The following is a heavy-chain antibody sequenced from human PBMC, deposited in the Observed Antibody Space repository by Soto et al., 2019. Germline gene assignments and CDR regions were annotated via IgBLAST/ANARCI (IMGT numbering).Heavy chain of an antibody. CDR3: AKDKGWLQSEANYYGMDV. Sequence: QVQLVESGGGVVQPGRSLRLSCAASGFTFSSYGMHWVRQAPGKGLEWVAVISYDGSNKYYADSVKGRFTISRDNSKNTLYLQMKSLRAEDTAVYYCAKDKGWLQSEANYYGMDVWGQGTTVTVSS. CDR2: ISYDGSNK. V-gene: IGHV3-30*18. D-gene: IGHD5-12*01. CDR1: GFTFSSYG. J-gene: IGHJ6*02.